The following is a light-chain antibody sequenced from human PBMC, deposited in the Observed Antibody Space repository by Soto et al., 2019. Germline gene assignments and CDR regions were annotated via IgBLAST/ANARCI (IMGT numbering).Light chain of an antibody. Sequence: DIQMTQSPSPLSASVGDRVTITCRASQSISTYLAWYQQKPGKAPKLMIYKASSLESGVPSRFSGSGSGTEFTLTISSLQPDDFATYYCQQYNSYRWTFGLGTKVDIK. V-gene: IGKV1-5*03. CDR3: QQYNSYRWT. CDR1: QSISTY. CDR2: KAS. J-gene: IGKJ1*01.